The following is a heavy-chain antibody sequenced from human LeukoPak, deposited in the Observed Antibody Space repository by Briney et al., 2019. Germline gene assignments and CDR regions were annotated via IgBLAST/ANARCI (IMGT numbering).Heavy chain of an antibody. D-gene: IGHD2-2*01. CDR2: IYYSGST. CDR3: ARDSAYLPGI. J-gene: IGHJ3*02. Sequence: SETLSLTCTVSGGSISSYYWVWIRQPPGKGLEWIGSIYYSGSTYYNPSLKSRVTISVDTSKNQFSLKLSSVTAADTAVYYCARDSAYLPGIWGQGTMVTVSS. CDR1: GGSISSYY. V-gene: IGHV4-39*07.